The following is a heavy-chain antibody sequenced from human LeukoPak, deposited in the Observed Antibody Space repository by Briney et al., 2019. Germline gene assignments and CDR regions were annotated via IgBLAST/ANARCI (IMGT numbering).Heavy chain of an antibody. CDR2: IKQDGSEK. Sequence: SVWSLRLSCAASGFPFSSYWMSWVRQAPGKGLGWLANIKQDGSEKYYVESVKGRFTISREHAKNSRYRQMSKLRAEDTAGYYCARDLPGLNIVVFDYWGQGTLVTVSS. V-gene: IGHV3-7*01. J-gene: IGHJ4*02. CDR3: ARDLPGLNIVVFDY. CDR1: GFPFSSYW. D-gene: IGHD3-22*01.